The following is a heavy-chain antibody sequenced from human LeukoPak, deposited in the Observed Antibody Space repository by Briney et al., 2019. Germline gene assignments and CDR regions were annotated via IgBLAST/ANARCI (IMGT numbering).Heavy chain of an antibody. Sequence: GGSLRLSCAASGFTFSSYGMSWVRQAPGKGLEWVSAISGSGGSTYYADSVKGRFTISRDNSKNTLYLQMNSLRAEDTAVYYCAKELMTTPRGYYYYYMDVWGKGTTVTISS. CDR2: ISGSGGST. D-gene: IGHD4-17*01. CDR1: GFTFSSYG. CDR3: AKELMTTPRGYYYYYMDV. V-gene: IGHV3-23*01. J-gene: IGHJ6*03.